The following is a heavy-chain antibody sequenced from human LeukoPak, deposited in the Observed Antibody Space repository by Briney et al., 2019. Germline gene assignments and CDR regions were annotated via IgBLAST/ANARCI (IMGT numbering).Heavy chain of an antibody. J-gene: IGHJ4*02. CDR2: ISYDGSNK. Sequence: GGSLRLSCLASGFTFSNYAMHWVRQAPGKGLEWVAVISYDGSNKYYADSVKGRFTISRDNSKNTLYLQMNSLRAEDTAVYYCARDSVDGVRGAPEDYWGQGTLVTVSS. CDR1: GFTFSNYA. D-gene: IGHD3-10*01. CDR3: ARDSVDGVRGAPEDY. V-gene: IGHV3-30-3*01.